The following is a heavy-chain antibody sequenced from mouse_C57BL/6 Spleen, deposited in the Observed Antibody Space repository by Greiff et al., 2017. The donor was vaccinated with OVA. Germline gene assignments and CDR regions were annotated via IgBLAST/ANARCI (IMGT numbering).Heavy chain of an antibody. J-gene: IGHJ3*01. CDR1: GYAFSSYW. CDR3: ARSHDGYYEFAY. V-gene: IGHV1-80*01. Sequence: QVQLKQSGAELVKPGASVKISCKASGYAFSSYWMNWVKQRPGKGLEWIGQIYPGDGDTNYNGKFKGKATLTADKSSSTAYMQLSSLTSEDSAVYFCARSHDGYYEFAYWGQGTLVTVSA. CDR2: IYPGDGDT. D-gene: IGHD2-3*01.